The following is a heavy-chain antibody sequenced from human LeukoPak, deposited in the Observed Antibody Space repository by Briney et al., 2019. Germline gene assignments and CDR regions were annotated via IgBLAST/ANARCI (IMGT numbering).Heavy chain of an antibody. D-gene: IGHD3-22*01. Sequence: PGGSLRLSCAASGFTFSGYGMHWVRQAPGKGLEWVAVISYDGSNKYYADSVKGRFTISRDNSKNTLYLQMNSLRAEDTAVYYCARASYDSSGYLLGYWGQGTLVTVSS. CDR2: ISYDGSNK. CDR3: ARASYDSSGYLLGY. J-gene: IGHJ4*02. V-gene: IGHV3-30*03. CDR1: GFTFSGYG.